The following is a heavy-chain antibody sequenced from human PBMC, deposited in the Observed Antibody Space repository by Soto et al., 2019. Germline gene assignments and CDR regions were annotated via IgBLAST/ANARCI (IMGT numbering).Heavy chain of an antibody. CDR3: ARLIVVVVAATPHWYFDL. D-gene: IGHD2-15*01. Sequence: GESLKISSKGSGYSFTTYWIGWVRQMAGRGLEWMGIIYPGDSDTRYSPSFQGQVTISADKSISTAYPQWSSLKASDTAMYYCARLIVVVVAATPHWYFDLWGRGTLVTVS. CDR1: GYSFTTYW. CDR2: IYPGDSDT. V-gene: IGHV5-51*01. J-gene: IGHJ2*01.